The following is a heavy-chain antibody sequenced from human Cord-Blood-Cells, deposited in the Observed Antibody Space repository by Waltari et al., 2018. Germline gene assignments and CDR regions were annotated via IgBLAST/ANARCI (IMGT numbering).Heavy chain of an antibody. Sequence: QVQLVESGGGVVQPGRSLRLSCAASGFTFSSHAMPWVRQAPGKGLEWVAVISYDGSNKYYADSVKGRFTISRDNSKNTLYLQMNSLRAEDTAVYYCARAEAVAGSFDYWGQGTLVTVSS. J-gene: IGHJ4*02. CDR2: ISYDGSNK. CDR3: ARAEAVAGSFDY. CDR1: GFTFSSHA. V-gene: IGHV3-30-3*01. D-gene: IGHD6-19*01.